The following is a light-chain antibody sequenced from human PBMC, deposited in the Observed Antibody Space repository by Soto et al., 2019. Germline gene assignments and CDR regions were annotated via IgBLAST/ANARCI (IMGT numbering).Light chain of an antibody. CDR1: ESIGRS. CDR2: DAS. V-gene: IGKV3-11*01. J-gene: IGKJ1*01. Sequence: IVLTQSPVSLSLSPWERANLYCRASESIGRSLAWYQQRPGQAPRLLIYDASNRATGIPARFSGSGSGTDFTLTISRLEPEDFAVYYCLQRSDWRTFGRGTKVDIK. CDR3: LQRSDWRT.